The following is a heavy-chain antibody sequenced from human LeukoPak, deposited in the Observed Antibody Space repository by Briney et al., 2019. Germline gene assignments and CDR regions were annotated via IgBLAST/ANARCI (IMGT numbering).Heavy chain of an antibody. CDR1: GYTFTSYG. Sequence: ASVKVSCKASGYTFTSYGISWVRQAPGQGLEWMGWISAYNGNTNYAQKLQGRVTMTTDTSTSTAYMELRSLRSDDTAVYYCARDLAPIVVVPAGDFDPWGQGILVTVSS. CDR2: ISAYNGNT. D-gene: IGHD2-2*01. J-gene: IGHJ5*02. V-gene: IGHV1-18*01. CDR3: ARDLAPIVVVPAGDFDP.